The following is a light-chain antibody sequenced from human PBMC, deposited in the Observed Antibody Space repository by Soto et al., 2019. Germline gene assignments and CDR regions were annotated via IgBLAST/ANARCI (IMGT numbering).Light chain of an antibody. V-gene: IGLV1-40*01. CDR2: G. Sequence: QSVLTQPPSVSGAPGQRVTISCTGSSSNIGAGYPVHWYQQLPGTAPKLLVAGNRPSGVPDRFSVSKSGASASLAITGLQAEDEADYYCSSYTSSTNYVFGTGTKLTVL. CDR3: SSYTSSTNYV. J-gene: IGLJ1*01. CDR1: SSNIGAGYP.